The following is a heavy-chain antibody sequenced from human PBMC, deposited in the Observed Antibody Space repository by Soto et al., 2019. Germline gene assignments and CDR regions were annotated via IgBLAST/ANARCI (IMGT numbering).Heavy chain of an antibody. CDR3: AKGRGGSGSLTPRVDF. J-gene: IGHJ4*02. CDR1: GFTFNNYA. CDR2: ISGGGDTT. D-gene: IGHD3-10*01. Sequence: EVQLLESGGGLVQPGGSLRLSCAASGFTFNNYAMTWVRQAPGKGLEWVSAISGGGDTTSYADSVKGPFTVSRDVSKNTLYLQMSSLRAEDTALYYCAKGRGGSGSLTPRVDFWGQGTLVTVSS. V-gene: IGHV3-23*01.